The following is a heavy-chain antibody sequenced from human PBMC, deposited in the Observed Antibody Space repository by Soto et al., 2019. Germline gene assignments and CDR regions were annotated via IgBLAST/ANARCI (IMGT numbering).Heavy chain of an antibody. CDR1: GGSISSSSYY. Sequence: QLQLQESGPGLVKPSETLSLTCTVSGGSISSSSYYWGWIRQPPGKGLEWIGSIYYSGSTYYNPSLKSRVTISVDTSKNQFSLKLSSVTAADTAVYYCAGRTFGVNENGDLYYYYGMDVWGQGTTVTVSS. D-gene: IGHD4-17*01. CDR3: AGRTFGVNENGDLYYYYGMDV. J-gene: IGHJ6*02. CDR2: IYYSGST. V-gene: IGHV4-39*01.